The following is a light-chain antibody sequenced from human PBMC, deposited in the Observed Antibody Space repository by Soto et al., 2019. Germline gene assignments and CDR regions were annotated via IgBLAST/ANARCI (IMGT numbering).Light chain of an antibody. CDR2: EGS. CDR1: SSDVGSYNL. CDR3: CSYVGSSSAV. J-gene: IGLJ7*01. Sequence: QSALTQPASVSGSPGQSITISCTGTSSDVGSYNLVSWYQQHPGKAPKLMIYEGSKRPSGVSNRFSGSKSGNTASLTISGLQAEDEADYYCCSYVGSSSAVFGGGTQLTVL. V-gene: IGLV2-23*01.